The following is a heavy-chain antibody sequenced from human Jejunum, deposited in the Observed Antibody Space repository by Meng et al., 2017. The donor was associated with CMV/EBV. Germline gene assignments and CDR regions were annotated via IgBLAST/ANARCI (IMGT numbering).Heavy chain of an antibody. CDR1: GFRVSNYV. Sequence: SGAASGFRVSNYVMSWVRQAPGKGPEWVSIISGSGGDIFYADSVKGRFTISRDNSKNTLFLQMHSLRAEDTAVYYCAKGTGVDYWGQGTLVTVSS. CDR2: ISGSGGDI. D-gene: IGHD1-14*01. J-gene: IGHJ4*02. CDR3: AKGTGVDY. V-gene: IGHV3-23*01.